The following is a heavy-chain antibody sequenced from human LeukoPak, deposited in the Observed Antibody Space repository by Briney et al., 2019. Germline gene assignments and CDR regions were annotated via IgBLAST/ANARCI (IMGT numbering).Heavy chain of an antibody. CDR1: GGTFSSYA. V-gene: IGHV1-69*05. CDR2: IIPIFGTA. J-gene: IGHJ4*02. Sequence: ASVKVSCKASGGTFSSYAISWVRQAPGQGLEWMGGIIPIFGTANYAQKFQGRVTMTTDTSTSTAYMELRSLRSDDTAVYYCARDLMYSPSDYWGQGTLVTVSS. D-gene: IGHD6-13*01. CDR3: ARDLMYSPSDY.